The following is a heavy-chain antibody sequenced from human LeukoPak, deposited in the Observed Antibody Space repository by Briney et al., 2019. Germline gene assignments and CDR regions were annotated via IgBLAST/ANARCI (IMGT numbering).Heavy chain of an antibody. V-gene: IGHV1-18*01. CDR1: GYTFTSYG. Sequence: GASVKVSCKASGYTFTSYGISWVRQAPGQGLEWVGWISAYNGNTNYAQKLQGRVTMTTDTSTSTAYMELRSLRSDDTAVYYCASNYDFWSGYSGVGYYYYMDVWGEGTTVTVSS. CDR2: ISAYNGNT. J-gene: IGHJ6*03. D-gene: IGHD3-3*01. CDR3: ASNYDFWSGYSGVGYYYYMDV.